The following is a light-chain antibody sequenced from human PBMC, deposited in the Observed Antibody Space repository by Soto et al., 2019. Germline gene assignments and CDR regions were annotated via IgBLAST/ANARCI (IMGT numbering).Light chain of an antibody. CDR2: GAS. V-gene: IGKV3-20*01. J-gene: IGKJ2*01. CDR3: QQYDSSPYT. CDR1: QSISSSY. Sequence: EIVLTQSPGTLSLSPGKRATLSCRASQSISSSYLAWYQQRPGQAPRLLIYGASSRATGIPDRFSGSGSGTDFTLTISRLEPEDFAVYFCQQYDSSPYTFGQGTKVDIK.